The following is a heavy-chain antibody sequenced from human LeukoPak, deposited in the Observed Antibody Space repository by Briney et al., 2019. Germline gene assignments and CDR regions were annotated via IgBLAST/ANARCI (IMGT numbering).Heavy chain of an antibody. V-gene: IGHV3-30*03. CDR1: GFTFSSYG. J-gene: IGHJ4*02. D-gene: IGHD4-11*01. Sequence: PGGSLRLSCAASGFTFSSYGMHWVRQAPGKGLQWVALISHDGSNKYYADSVRGRFTISRDNSKNTLYLQMNSLRAEDTAVYYCATLPTTGFDYWGQGTLVTVSS. CDR2: ISHDGSNK. CDR3: ATLPTTGFDY.